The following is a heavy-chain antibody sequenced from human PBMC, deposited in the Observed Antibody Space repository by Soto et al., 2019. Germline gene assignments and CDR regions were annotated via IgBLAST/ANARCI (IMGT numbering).Heavy chain of an antibody. CDR1: GFNFSGYA. V-gene: IGHV3-48*02. CDR2: ISSRSSGI. Sequence: VQLVEYGGGLAQPGGSLRLSCGGSGFNFSGYAMNWVRQAPGKGLEWVSYISSRSSGIHYADSVKGRFTISRDNGKRSLYLQMNSLRDEDTGIYYCARGVLDYWGQGALVTVSS. CDR3: ARGVLDY. D-gene: IGHD2-8*02. J-gene: IGHJ4*02.